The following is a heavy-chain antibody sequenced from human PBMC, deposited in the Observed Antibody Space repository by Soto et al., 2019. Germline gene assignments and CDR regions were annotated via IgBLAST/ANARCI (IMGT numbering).Heavy chain of an antibody. V-gene: IGHV4-4*07. CDR2: IYTSGST. D-gene: IGHD3-16*01. CDR3: ARAGGSTRDYYYGMDV. Sequence: ASETLSLTCTVSGGSISSYYWSWIRQPAGKGLEWIGRIYTSGSTNYNPSLKSRVTMSVDTSKNQFSLKLSSVTAADTAVYYCARAGGSTRDYYYGMDVWGQGTTVTVSS. CDR1: GGSISSYY. J-gene: IGHJ6*02.